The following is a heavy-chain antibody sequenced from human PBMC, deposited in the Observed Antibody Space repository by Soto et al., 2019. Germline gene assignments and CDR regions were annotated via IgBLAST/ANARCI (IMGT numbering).Heavy chain of an antibody. Sequence: SETLSLTCAVSVGSLINKTYYWRCILQPAGKRLDWIGYVYYSGTTNYNPSLKSRVTISVDLSKNQFSLRLSSVTTADTALYYCARTTAVPNTLRSRYFFDYWGQGTLVTVSS. V-gene: IGHV4-61*01. CDR2: VYYSGTT. CDR3: ARTTAVPNTLRSRYFFDY. CDR1: VGSLINKTYY. D-gene: IGHD4-17*01. J-gene: IGHJ4*02.